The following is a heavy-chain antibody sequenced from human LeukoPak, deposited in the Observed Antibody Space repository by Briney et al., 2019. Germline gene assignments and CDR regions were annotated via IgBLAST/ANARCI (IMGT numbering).Heavy chain of an antibody. V-gene: IGHV1-2*02. D-gene: IGHD2-2*01. CDR3: ARAVGVVVPAYY. J-gene: IGHJ4*02. CDR1: GYTFAGYY. CDR2: SYPNSGGT. Sequence: GAAVKGCCKASGYTFAGYYMHWVRQATGQGLEWMGWSYPNSGGTNSAQKRQGRVTMPRDTSISPAYTDCSRLGSDHPALHYFARAVGVVVPAYYWGQGTLVTVS.